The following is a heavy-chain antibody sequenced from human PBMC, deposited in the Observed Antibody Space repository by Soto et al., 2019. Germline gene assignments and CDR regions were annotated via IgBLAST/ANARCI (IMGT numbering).Heavy chain of an antibody. CDR3: ARGNHRWLQLWYLDL. D-gene: IGHD5-12*01. Sequence: QVQLVQSGAEVKKPGSSVTVSCKASGGTFSSYTISWVRQAPGQGLEWMGGIIPIFGTANYAQKFQGRVTICAEESTSTAYMELSSLRSEDTAVYYCARGNHRWLQLWYLDLWGRGTLVTVSS. V-gene: IGHV1-69*12. CDR1: GGTFSSYT. J-gene: IGHJ2*01. CDR2: IIPIFGTA.